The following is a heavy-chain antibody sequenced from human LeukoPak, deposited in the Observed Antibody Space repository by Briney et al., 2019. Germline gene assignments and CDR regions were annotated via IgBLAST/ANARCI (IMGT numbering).Heavy chain of an antibody. Sequence: GRSLRLSCAASGFTFSSYGMHWVRQAPGKGLEWVAVISYDGSHKYYADSVKGRFTISRDNSKNTLYLQMNSLRAEDTAVYYCARALYSSGWYPDYWGQGTLVTVSS. D-gene: IGHD6-19*01. J-gene: IGHJ4*02. CDR1: GFTFSSYG. CDR2: ISYDGSHK. CDR3: ARALYSSGWYPDY. V-gene: IGHV3-30*03.